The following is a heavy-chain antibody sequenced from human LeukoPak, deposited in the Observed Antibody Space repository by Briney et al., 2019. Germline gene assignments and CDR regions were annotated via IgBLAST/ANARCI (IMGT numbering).Heavy chain of an antibody. Sequence: GGSLRLSCAASGFTFDDYAMHWVRQAPGKGLEWVSGISWNSGSIGYADSVKGRFTISRDNAKNSLYLQMNSLRAEDTAVYYCAKGQVGAIASWIDYWGQGTLVTVSS. CDR2: ISWNSGSI. V-gene: IGHV3-9*01. D-gene: IGHD1-26*01. CDR1: GFTFDDYA. CDR3: AKGQVGAIASWIDY. J-gene: IGHJ4*02.